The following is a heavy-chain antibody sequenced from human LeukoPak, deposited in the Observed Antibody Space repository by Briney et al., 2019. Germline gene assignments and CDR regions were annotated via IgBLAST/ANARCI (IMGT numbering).Heavy chain of an antibody. V-gene: IGHV1-3*03. CDR2: INIGNGNT. CDR1: GYTFTDYA. CDR3: ARDSLDSSGYYWFDP. D-gene: IGHD3-22*01. Sequence: ASVKVSCKASGYTFTDYAMHWVRQAPGQRPEWMGWINIGNGNTRYSKEFQGRITITRDTFATTAYMELSSLTSEDTAVYYCARDSLDSSGYYWFDPWGQGTLVTVSS. J-gene: IGHJ5*02.